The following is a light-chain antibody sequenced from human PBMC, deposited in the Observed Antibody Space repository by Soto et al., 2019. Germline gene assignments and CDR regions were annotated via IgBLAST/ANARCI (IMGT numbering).Light chain of an antibody. J-gene: IGKJ5*01. CDR1: QSVSSY. Sequence: EIVLTQSPATLSLSPGERATLSCRASQSVSSYLAWYQQKTGQAPRLLIYDATNRATGIPARFSGSGSGPDFTHTISSLEPEDFAVYYCQQRSNWPPITFGQGTRLEIK. CDR3: QQRSNWPPIT. CDR2: DAT. V-gene: IGKV3-11*01.